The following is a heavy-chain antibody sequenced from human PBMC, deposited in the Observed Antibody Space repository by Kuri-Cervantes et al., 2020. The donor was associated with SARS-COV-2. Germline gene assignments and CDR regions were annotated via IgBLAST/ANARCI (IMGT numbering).Heavy chain of an antibody. CDR3: ARAFLLGPIDY. CDR2: IYSGGST. V-gene: IGHV3-53*05. CDR1: GFTVSSNY. Sequence: GESLKISCAASGFTVSSNYMSWVRQAPGKGLEWVSVIYSGGSTYYADSVKGRFTISRDNSKNTLYLQMNSLRAEDMAVYYCARAFLLGPIDYWGRGTLVTVSS. J-gene: IGHJ4*02. D-gene: IGHD3-3*02.